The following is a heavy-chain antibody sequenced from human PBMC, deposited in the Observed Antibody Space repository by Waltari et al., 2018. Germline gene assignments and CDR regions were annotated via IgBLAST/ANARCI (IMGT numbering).Heavy chain of an antibody. V-gene: IGHV4-61*02. D-gene: IGHD3-3*01. J-gene: IGHJ5*02. CDR3: ARGSPFSSGYLNNWFDP. CDR1: GDSIRRRTYH. CDR2: VSTIGNT. Sequence: QVQLQESGPGLVKPSQTLSLTCSVSGDSIRRRTYHWRWFRQRAGMGLEWTGRVSTIGNTGYNRSLESRVTISLDTSNNQYSLKLHAVTAADTAVYYCARGSPFSSGYLNNWFDPWGQGTLVTVSS.